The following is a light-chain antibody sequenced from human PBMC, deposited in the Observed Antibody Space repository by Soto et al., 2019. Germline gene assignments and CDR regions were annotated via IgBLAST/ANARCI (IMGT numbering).Light chain of an antibody. Sequence: DIQMTQSPSSLYVSVGDRVTITCRASQSIRRDLKWSQQKPGKAPKLLIYAASSLQSVVPSRFSGSGSGTDFTLTISSLQPDDFATYYCRHHNSYSEAFGQGTKVELK. CDR1: QSIRRD. CDR2: AAS. J-gene: IGKJ1*01. V-gene: IGKV1-17*01. CDR3: RHHNSYSEA.